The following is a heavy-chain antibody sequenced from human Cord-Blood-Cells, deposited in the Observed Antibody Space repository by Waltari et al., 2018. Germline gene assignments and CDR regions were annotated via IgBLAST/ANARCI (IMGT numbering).Heavy chain of an antibody. Sequence: QVQLVESGGGVVQPGRSLRLSCAASGFTFSSYAMHWVRQAPGKGLEWVAVISYDGSNKYYADSVKGRFTISRDNSKNTLYLKMNSLRAEDTAVYYCARGFNWNYFDYWGQGTLVTVSS. CDR2: ISYDGSNK. CDR1: GFTFSSYA. D-gene: IGHD1-20*01. CDR3: ARGFNWNYFDY. V-gene: IGHV3-30*04. J-gene: IGHJ4*02.